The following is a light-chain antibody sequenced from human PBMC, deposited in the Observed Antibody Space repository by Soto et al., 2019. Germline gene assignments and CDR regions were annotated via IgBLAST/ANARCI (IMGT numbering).Light chain of an antibody. CDR1: QSVSSSY. CDR2: GAS. CDR3: QQYGSSPRT. Sequence: EIVLTQSPGTLSLSPGERATLSCRASQSVSSSYLAWYQQKPGQAPRLLIYGASSRANGIPDRFSGSGYGTDFTLTISRLEPEDFAVYYCQQYGSSPRTFGQGTKQEIK. V-gene: IGKV3-20*01. J-gene: IGKJ2*01.